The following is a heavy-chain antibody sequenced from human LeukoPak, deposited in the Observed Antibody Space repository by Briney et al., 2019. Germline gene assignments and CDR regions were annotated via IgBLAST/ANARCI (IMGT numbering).Heavy chain of an antibody. V-gene: IGHV4-34*01. J-gene: IGHJ4*02. Sequence: SETLSLTCAVYGGSFSGYYWSWIRQPPGKGLEWIGEINHSGSTNYNPSLKSRVTISVDTSKNQFSLKLSSVTAADTAVYYCARGGTTFGVVIIPFDYWGQGTLVTVSS. CDR1: GGSFSGYY. CDR3: ARGGTTFGVVIIPFDY. CDR2: INHSGST. D-gene: IGHD3-3*01.